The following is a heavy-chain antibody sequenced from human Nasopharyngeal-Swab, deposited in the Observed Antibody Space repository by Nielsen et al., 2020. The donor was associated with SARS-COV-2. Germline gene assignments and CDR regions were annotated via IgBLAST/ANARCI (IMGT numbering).Heavy chain of an antibody. Sequence: ASVKVSCKSSGYTFSRNDINWVRQATGQGLEWMGWMNPKSGDVGYAQKFQGRVTMTRNTSTTTAYMELSSLRHEDTAVYYCARGAFGLGHGWFDPWGQGTLVTVTS. CDR2: MNPKSGDV. J-gene: IGHJ5*02. D-gene: IGHD3/OR15-3a*01. V-gene: IGHV1-8*01. CDR1: GYTFSRND. CDR3: ARGAFGLGHGWFDP.